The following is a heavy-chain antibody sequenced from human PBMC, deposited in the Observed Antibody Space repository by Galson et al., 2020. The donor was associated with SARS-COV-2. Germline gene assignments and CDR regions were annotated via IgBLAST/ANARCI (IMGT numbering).Heavy chain of an antibody. V-gene: IGHV3-48*03. CDR1: GITFHNYE. CDR2: ITSSGSTF. CDR3: TRGYSSSHYYYYGMDV. Sequence: GGSLRLSCTASGITFHNYEMNWVRQAPGKELERVSYITSSGSTFYYADSVKGRFTIYRDNAKNSLYLQMNSLRAEDTAVYYCTRGYSSSHYYYYGMDVWGQGTTVTVSS. D-gene: IGHD5-18*01. J-gene: IGHJ6*02.